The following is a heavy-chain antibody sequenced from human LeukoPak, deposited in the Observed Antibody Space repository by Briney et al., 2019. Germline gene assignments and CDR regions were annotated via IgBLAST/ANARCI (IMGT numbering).Heavy chain of an antibody. CDR3: ARTLYSSSPTGWFDP. J-gene: IGHJ5*02. Sequence: GGSLRLSCAASGFIFSSYSMSWVRQAPGKGLEWVAVISYDGSNKYYADSVKGRFTISRDNSKNTLYLQMNSLRAEDTAVYYCARTLYSSSPTGWFDPWGQGTLVTVSS. CDR2: ISYDGSNK. CDR1: GFIFSSYS. D-gene: IGHD6-13*01. V-gene: IGHV3-30-3*01.